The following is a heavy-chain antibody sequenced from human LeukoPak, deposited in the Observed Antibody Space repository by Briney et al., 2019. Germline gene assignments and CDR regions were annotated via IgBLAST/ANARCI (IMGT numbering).Heavy chain of an antibody. CDR1: GDSITNYY. Sequence: SETLSLTCTVSGDSITNYYWSWIRQPPGKGLEWIGYISNSGSTNYNPSLKSRVTISVDTSKNQFSLKLSSVTAADTAVYYCARVTYYYDSSDDWFDPWGQGTLVTVSS. CDR2: ISNSGST. V-gene: IGHV4-4*09. D-gene: IGHD3-22*01. J-gene: IGHJ5*02. CDR3: ARVTYYYDSSDDWFDP.